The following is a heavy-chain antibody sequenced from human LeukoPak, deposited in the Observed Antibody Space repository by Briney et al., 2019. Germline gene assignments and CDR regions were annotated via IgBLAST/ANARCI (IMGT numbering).Heavy chain of an antibody. J-gene: IGHJ6*02. Sequence: SGGSLRLSCAASGFTFSSYAMSWVRQAPGKGLEWVSAISGSGGSTYYADSVKGRFTISRDNSKNTLYLQMNSLRAEDTAVYYCAKVRSKTSPYYGMDVWGQGTTVTVSS. V-gene: IGHV3-23*01. CDR2: ISGSGGST. CDR1: GFTFSSYA. CDR3: AKVRSKTSPYYGMDV.